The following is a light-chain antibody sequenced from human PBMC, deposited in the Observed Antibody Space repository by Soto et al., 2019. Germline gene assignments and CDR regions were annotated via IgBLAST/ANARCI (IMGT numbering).Light chain of an antibody. CDR3: QQYNNWPPT. CDR1: QSVSNY. CDR2: GAS. Sequence: IVVTLSLATVSLYKGERATLSCRASQSVSNYLAWYQQKPGQAPRLLIYGASTRATGIPARFSVSGSGTEFTLTISSLQSEDFAIYYCQQYNNWPPTFGQGTKVDI. V-gene: IGKV3-15*01. J-gene: IGKJ1*01.